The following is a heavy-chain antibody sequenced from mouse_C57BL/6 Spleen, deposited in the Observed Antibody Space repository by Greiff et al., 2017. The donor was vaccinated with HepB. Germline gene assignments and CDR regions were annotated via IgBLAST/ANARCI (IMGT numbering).Heavy chain of an antibody. CDR2: IWRGGST. V-gene: IGHV2-5*01. CDR3: AKKLGVTTDPQYYYAMDY. CDR1: GFSLTSYG. D-gene: IGHD2-2*01. Sequence: QVQLQQSGPGLVQPSQSLSITCTVSGFSLTSYGVHWVRQSPGKGLEWLGVIWRGGSTDYNAAFMSRLSITKDNSKSQVFFKMNSLQADDTAIYYWAKKLGVTTDPQYYYAMDYWGQGPSVTVSS. J-gene: IGHJ4*01.